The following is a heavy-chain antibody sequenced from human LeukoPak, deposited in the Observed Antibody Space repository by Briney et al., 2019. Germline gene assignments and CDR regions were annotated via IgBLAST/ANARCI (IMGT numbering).Heavy chain of an antibody. D-gene: IGHD1-14*01. V-gene: IGHV1-46*01. CDR2: INPSGGST. J-gene: IGHJ4*02. CDR3: ACRPNRSLTLDY. Sequence: ASVKVSCKASGYTFTSYYMHWVRQAPGQGLEWMGIINPSGGSTSYAQKFQGRVTMTRDTSTSTVYMELSRLRSDDTAVYYCACRPNRSLTLDYWGQGTLVTVSS. CDR1: GYTFTSYY.